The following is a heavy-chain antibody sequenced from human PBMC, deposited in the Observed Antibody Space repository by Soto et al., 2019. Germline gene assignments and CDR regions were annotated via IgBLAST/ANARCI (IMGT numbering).Heavy chain of an antibody. Sequence: PGGSLSLSWASAGFTFSAYGIHWVRPAPGKGLEWVAVISYDGSNRYYADSVKGRFTISRDNSKNTLDLQMNSLRAEDTAVYFCAKEGYTGYDAFDIWGQGTMVTVSS. CDR1: GFTFSAYG. D-gene: IGHD5-12*01. V-gene: IGHV3-30*18. J-gene: IGHJ3*02. CDR3: AKEGYTGYDAFDI. CDR2: ISYDGSNR.